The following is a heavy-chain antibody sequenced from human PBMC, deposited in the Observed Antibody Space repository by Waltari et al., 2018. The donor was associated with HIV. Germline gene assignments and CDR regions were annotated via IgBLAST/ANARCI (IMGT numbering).Heavy chain of an antibody. CDR2: MNTNRGAT. D-gene: IGHD2-2*01. CDR1: GYTFTGHY. J-gene: IGHJ5*02. CDR3: TRESGYQLVRWLDP. Sequence: QVHLVQSGAEVKKPGASMKVACKASGYTFTGHYVHWLRPAPGQGLEWMGWMNTNRGATNYAQTYQGRVTRTRDASINTVYMEVKSLRYDDTAMYYCTRESGYQLVRWLDPCGQGTRVTVSS. V-gene: IGHV1-2*02.